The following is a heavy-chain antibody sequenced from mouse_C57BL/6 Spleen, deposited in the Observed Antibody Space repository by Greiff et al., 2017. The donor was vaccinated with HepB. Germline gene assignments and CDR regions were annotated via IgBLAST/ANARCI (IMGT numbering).Heavy chain of an antibody. CDR2: IYPGDGDT. V-gene: IGHV1-80*01. J-gene: IGHJ3*01. D-gene: IGHD1-1*01. Sequence: QVQLQHSGAELVKPGASVKISCKASGYAFSSYWMNWVKQRPGKGLEWIGQIYPGDGDTNYNGKFKGKAKLTADKSSSTAYMQLSSLTSEDSAVYVCARPITTGAGFAYWGQGTLVTVSA. CDR3: ARPITTGAGFAY. CDR1: GYAFSSYW.